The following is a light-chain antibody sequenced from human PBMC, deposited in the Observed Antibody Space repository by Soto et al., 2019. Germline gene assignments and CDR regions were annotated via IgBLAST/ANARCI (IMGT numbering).Light chain of an antibody. CDR3: QQRSKWPLT. Sequence: EMVLTQSPATLSLSPGERATLSSRASQSVSSYLAWFQQKAGQAPRLLIYDASNRATGIPARFSGSGSGTDFTLTISSLEPEDFAIYFCQQRSKWPLTFGPGTKVDIK. J-gene: IGKJ3*01. V-gene: IGKV3-11*01. CDR2: DAS. CDR1: QSVSSY.